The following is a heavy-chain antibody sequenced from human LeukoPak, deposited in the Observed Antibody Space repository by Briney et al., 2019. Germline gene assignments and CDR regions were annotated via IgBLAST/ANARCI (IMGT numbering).Heavy chain of an antibody. CDR2: IYYTGTT. V-gene: IGHV4-59*08. CDR1: GGSISSYY. CDR3: ARRSSGGLRYFDF. J-gene: IGHJ4*02. Sequence: SETLSLTCTVSGGSISSYYWSWIRQSPGKGLGWIGYIYYTGTTHYNPSLKSRVTISVDTSKNQFCLKVNSVTAADTAVYYCARRSSGGLRYFDFSGQGTLVTVSS. D-gene: IGHD6-25*01.